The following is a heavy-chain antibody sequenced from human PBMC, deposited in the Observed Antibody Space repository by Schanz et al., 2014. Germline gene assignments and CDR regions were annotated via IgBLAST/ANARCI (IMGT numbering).Heavy chain of an antibody. CDR3: ARVTTGYDS. D-gene: IGHD5-12*01. V-gene: IGHV1-2*02. J-gene: IGHJ4*02. Sequence: QVQLVQSGAEVKKPGASVKVSCKASGYTFTVSYMHWVRQAPGQGLEWLGWINPNSGATSSAQKFQGRVTMTRDTSSSTVYMQLSSLTSDDTAIYYCARVTTGYDSWGQGTLVTVSS. CDR2: INPNSGAT. CDR1: GYTFTVSY.